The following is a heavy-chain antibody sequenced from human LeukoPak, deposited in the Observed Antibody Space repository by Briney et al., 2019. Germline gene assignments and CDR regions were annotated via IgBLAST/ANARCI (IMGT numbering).Heavy chain of an antibody. Sequence: GGSLRLSCAASGFMFSSYAMSWVREAQGKGLELVSVLSGSGGNPSYADSVKGRFTVSRDNSKNTLYLQMNSLRVEDTAVYYCAKGREVRYSGYDFTFDYWGRGTLVIVSS. V-gene: IGHV3-23*01. CDR3: AKGREVRYSGYDFTFDY. CDR2: LSGSGGNP. D-gene: IGHD5-12*01. J-gene: IGHJ4*02. CDR1: GFMFSSYA.